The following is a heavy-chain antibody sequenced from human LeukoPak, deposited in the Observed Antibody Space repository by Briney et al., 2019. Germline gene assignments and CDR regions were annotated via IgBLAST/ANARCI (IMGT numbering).Heavy chain of an antibody. J-gene: IGHJ6*02. D-gene: IGHD3-10*01. CDR3: ARPPLRLRAYYGMDV. CDR2: IDSDGSSI. V-gene: IGHV3-74*01. CDR1: GFTFSSYW. Sequence: PGGSLRLSCAASGFTFSSYWMHWVRQAPGKGPVWVSRIDSDGSSISYADFVKGRFTISRDNAKNTLYLQTDSLRAEDTAVYYCARPPLRLRAYYGMDVWGQGTTVTVSS.